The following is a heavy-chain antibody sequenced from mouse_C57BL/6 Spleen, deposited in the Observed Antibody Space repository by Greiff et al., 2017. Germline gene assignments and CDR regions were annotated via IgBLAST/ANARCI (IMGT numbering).Heavy chain of an antibody. CDR1: GYAFTNYL. Sequence: QVQLKQSGAELVRPGTSVKVSCKASGYAFTNYLIEWVKQRPGQGLEWIGVINPGSGGTNYNEQFKGKATLTADNSSSTAYMQLSSLTSEDSAVYFCASGGNYDVGYFDVWGTGTTVTVSS. J-gene: IGHJ1*03. V-gene: IGHV1-54*01. CDR3: ASGGNYDVGYFDV. D-gene: IGHD2-1*01. CDR2: INPGSGGT.